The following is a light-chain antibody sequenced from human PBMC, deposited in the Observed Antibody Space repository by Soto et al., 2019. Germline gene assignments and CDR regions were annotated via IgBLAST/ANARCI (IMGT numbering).Light chain of an antibody. J-gene: IGLJ1*01. CDR2: EVS. CDR3: SSYTSSGTYV. V-gene: IGLV2-14*01. CDR1: SSDVGGYNY. Sequence: LTQPASVSGSPGQSITISCTGTSSDVGGYNYVSWYQQHPGKAPKLMIYEVSNRPSGVSNRFSGSKSGNTASLTISGLQAEDESDYYCSSYTSSGTYVFGTGTKVTVL.